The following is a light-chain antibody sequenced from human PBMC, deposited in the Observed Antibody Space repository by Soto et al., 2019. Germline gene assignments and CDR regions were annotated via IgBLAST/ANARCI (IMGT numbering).Light chain of an antibody. CDR1: QSLTSS. CDR2: DAS. CDR3: QQRSSWPRT. Sequence: EIVLTQSPATLSLSPGERATLSCRASQSLTSSLVWYQQKPGQAPRLLIYDASNRATGIPARFSGSGSGTEFTLTLNSLEPEDFAVYYCQQRSSWPRTFGGGTKVEIK. J-gene: IGKJ4*01. V-gene: IGKV3-11*01.